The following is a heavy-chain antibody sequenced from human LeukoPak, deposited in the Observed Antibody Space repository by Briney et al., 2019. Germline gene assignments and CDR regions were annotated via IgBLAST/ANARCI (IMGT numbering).Heavy chain of an antibody. CDR3: ARGEVYSSSWYFDY. D-gene: IGHD6-13*01. Sequence: PGGSLRLSCAACGFTFSSCDMHWVRQATGKGLEWVSAIGTAGDTYHPGSVKGRFTISRENAKNSLYLQMNSLRAGDTAVYYCARGEVYSSSWYFDYWGQGTLVTVSS. CDR1: GFTFSSCD. V-gene: IGHV3-13*01. CDR2: IGTAGDT. J-gene: IGHJ4*02.